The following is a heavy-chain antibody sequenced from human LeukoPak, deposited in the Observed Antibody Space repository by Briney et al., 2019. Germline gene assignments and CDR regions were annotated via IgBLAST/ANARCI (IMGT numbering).Heavy chain of an antibody. CDR1: GFTVSSNY. CDR2: IYSGGST. CDR3: ARDLRLYSSGWFDY. V-gene: IGHV3-66*01. D-gene: IGHD6-19*01. Sequence: PGGSLRLSCAASGFTVSSNYMSWVRQVPGKGLEWVSVIYSGGSTYYADSVKGRFTISRDNSKNTLYLQMNSLRAEDTAVYYCARDLRLYSSGWFDYWGQGTLVTVSS. J-gene: IGHJ4*02.